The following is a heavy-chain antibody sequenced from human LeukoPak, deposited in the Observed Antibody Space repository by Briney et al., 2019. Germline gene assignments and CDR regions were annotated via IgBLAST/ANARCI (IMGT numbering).Heavy chain of an antibody. D-gene: IGHD4/OR15-4a*01. CDR1: GGSISSPSYY. CDR2: IYHSGST. CDR3: ARLRGWFDP. V-gene: IGHV4-39*07. J-gene: IGHJ5*02. Sequence: SETLSLTCTVSGGSISSPSYYWGWVRQSPGKGLEWIGEIYHSGSTNYNPSLKSRVTISVDKSKNQFSLKLSSVTAADTAVYYCARLRGWFDPWGQGTLVTVSS.